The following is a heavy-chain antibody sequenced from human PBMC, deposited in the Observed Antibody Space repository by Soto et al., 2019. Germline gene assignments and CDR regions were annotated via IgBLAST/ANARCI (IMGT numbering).Heavy chain of an antibody. CDR3: ATYCSGGDCSAPFIDY. CDR2: IYYTGTT. D-gene: IGHD2-21*02. Sequence: QVQLQESGPGLVKPSQTLSLTCTVSGGSISSGGYYWGWIRQHPGKGLEWIGYIYYTGTTYYNPSLKSRITISVDTSKNQFSLKLSSVTAADTAVYYCATYCSGGDCSAPFIDYWGQGTLVTVSS. CDR1: GGSISSGGYY. J-gene: IGHJ4*02. V-gene: IGHV4-31*03.